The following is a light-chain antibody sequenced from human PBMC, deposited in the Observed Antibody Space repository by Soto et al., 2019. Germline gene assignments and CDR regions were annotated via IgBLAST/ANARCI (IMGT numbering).Light chain of an antibody. V-gene: IGKV3-20*01. J-gene: IGKJ1*01. Sequence: EIVLTQSPGTLSLSPGERATLSCRASQSVGSNYLTWYQQKPGQAPRLLIYDASSRATGVSDRFSGSGSGTDFTLTISRLEPEDFAVYYCQQYNNWPPWTFGQGTKVDIK. CDR1: QSVGSNY. CDR2: DAS. CDR3: QQYNNWPPWT.